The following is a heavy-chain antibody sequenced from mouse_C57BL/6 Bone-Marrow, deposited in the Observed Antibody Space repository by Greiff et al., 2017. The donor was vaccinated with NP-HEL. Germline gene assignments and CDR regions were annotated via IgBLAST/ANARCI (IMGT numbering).Heavy chain of an antibody. CDR3: ARWGDDAVDY. CDR1: GYTFTSYW. CDR2: IDPSDSYT. V-gene: IGHV1-69*01. D-gene: IGHD2-12*01. Sequence: VQLQQPGAELVMPGASVKLSCKASGYTFTSYWMHWVKQRPGQGLEWIGEIDPSDSYTNYNQKFKGKSTLTVDKSSSTAYMQLSSPTSEDSAVYYCARWGDDAVDYWGQGTSVTVSS. J-gene: IGHJ4*01.